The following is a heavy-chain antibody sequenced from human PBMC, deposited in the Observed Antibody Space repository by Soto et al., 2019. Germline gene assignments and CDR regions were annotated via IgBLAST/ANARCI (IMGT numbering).Heavy chain of an antibody. CDR3: GRGRSGQIVVFY. CDR2: IGPGSGAT. J-gene: IGHJ4*02. D-gene: IGHD1-26*01. Sequence: SVKVSCKASGYTFTGHYIHWVRQAPEQGPEWMGEIGPGSGATRYAQRSQGRVTMTRDMSITTVYMELNNLSPDNTAVYYCGRGRSGQIVVFYWGQGTPVTVPS. CDR1: GYTFTGHY. V-gene: IGHV1-2*02.